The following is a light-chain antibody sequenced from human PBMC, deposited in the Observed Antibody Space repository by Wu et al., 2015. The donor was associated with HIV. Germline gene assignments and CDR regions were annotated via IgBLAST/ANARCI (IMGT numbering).Light chain of an antibody. V-gene: IGKV3-11*01. CDR2: DAS. J-gene: IGKJ5*01. CDR3: QQRTSWPLT. CDR1: QSVSSS. Sequence: EIVLTQSPATLSLSPGERATLSCRASQSVSSSLAWYQQKPGQAPRPLIYDASNRATGIPARFSGSGSGTDFTLTISSLEPEDFAVYYCQQRTSWPLTFGQGTRLEIK.